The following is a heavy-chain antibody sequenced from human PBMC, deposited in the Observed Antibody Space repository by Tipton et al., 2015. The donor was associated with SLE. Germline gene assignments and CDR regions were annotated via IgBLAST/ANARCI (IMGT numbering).Heavy chain of an antibody. CDR1: GFRLSDFW. CDR3: ARGGYVSFDV. V-gene: IGHV3-7*03. Sequence: SLRLSCAASGFRLSDFWMSWVRQTPEKGLEWLANIKEDGSEMYFADSVRGRFTISRDTSTNTLYLQMNSLRPEDTALYFCARGGYVSFDVWGQGNLVTVSS. D-gene: IGHD5-18*01. CDR2: IKEDGSEM. J-gene: IGHJ4*02.